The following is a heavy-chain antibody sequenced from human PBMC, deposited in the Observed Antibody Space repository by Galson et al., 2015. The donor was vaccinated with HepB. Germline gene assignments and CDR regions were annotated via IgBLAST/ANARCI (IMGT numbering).Heavy chain of an antibody. CDR3: AREGGLYSSSRYGMDV. V-gene: IGHV3-48*02. CDR1: GFTFSSYS. D-gene: IGHD6-13*01. CDR2: ISSSSRTI. J-gene: IGHJ6*02. Sequence: SLRLSCAASGFTFSSYSMNWVRQAPGKGLEWVSYISSSSRTIYYADSVKGRFTISRDNAKNSLYLQMNSLRDEDTAVYYCAREGGLYSSSRYGMDVWGRGTTVTVSS.